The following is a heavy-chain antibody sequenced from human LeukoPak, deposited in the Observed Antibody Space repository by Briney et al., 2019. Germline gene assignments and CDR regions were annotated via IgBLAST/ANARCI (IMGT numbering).Heavy chain of an antibody. V-gene: IGHV4-4*09. CDR2: INNIGST. CDR1: RDSINTSY. J-gene: IGHJ4*02. Sequence: SETLSLTCRVSRDSINTSYWSWIRQPPGQALEWIGYINNIGSTNYNPSLKSRVTMSVDTSEKQFSLQLTSVTAADTALYYCARLVEYTTGWYRSYHFDSWGQGTLVTVSS. D-gene: IGHD6-19*01. CDR3: ARLVEYTTGWYRSYHFDS.